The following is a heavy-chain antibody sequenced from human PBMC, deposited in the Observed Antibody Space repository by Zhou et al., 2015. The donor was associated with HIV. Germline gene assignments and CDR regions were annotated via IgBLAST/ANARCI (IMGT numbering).Heavy chain of an antibody. Sequence: QVQLVQSGAEVKKPGSSVKVSCKASGGTFSSYTISWVRQAPGQGLEWMGRIIPILGIANYAQKFQGRVTITADKSTSTAYMELSSLRSEDTAVYYCARDLDDLGNYGMDVWGQGTTVTVSS. D-gene: IGHD3-3*01. V-gene: IGHV1-69*08. CDR3: ARDLDDLGNYGMDV. CDR1: GGTFSSYT. J-gene: IGHJ6*02. CDR2: IIPILGIA.